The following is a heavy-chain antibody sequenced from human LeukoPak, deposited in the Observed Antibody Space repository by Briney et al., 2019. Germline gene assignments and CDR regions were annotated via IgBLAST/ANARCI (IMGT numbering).Heavy chain of an antibody. V-gene: IGHV4-59*01. CDR1: GGSISSYY. J-gene: IGHJ4*02. Sequence: SETLSLTCTVSGGSISSYYWSWIRQPPGKGLERIGYIYYSGSTNYNPSLKSRVTISVDTSKNQFSLKLSSVTAADTAVYYCARSIVGATTVDYWGQGTLVTVSS. D-gene: IGHD1-26*01. CDR2: IYYSGST. CDR3: ARSIVGATTVDY.